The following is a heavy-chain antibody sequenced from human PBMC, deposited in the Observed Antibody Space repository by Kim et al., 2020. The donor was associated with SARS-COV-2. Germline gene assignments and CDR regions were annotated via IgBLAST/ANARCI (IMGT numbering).Heavy chain of an antibody. Sequence: GGSLRLSCEASGFIFGRYTMNWVRQAPGKGLEWVSSLSSNSAYVYYADSLAGRLSISRDNPRDTLFLQMDRLRAEDTGVYYCVREAPYSRLSSGDYYDYWGKGTLVTVSS. J-gene: IGHJ4*02. V-gene: IGHV3-21*03. CDR2: LSSNSAYV. D-gene: IGHD6-19*01. CDR3: VREAPYSRLSSGDYYDY. CDR1: GFIFGRYT.